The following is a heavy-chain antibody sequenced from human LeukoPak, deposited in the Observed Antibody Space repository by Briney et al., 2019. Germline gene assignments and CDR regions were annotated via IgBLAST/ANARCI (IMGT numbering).Heavy chain of an antibody. CDR2: LNSDGSTT. J-gene: IGHJ4*02. D-gene: IGHD3-16*01. CDR1: GFTFSSYW. Sequence: GGSLRLSCAASGFTFSSYWMHWVRQAPGKGLVWVSRLNSDGSTTRYADSVKGRFTISRDNSKNTLYVQMSSLRAEDTAVYCCARSNNGGWGYCDYWGQGSLVTVSS. V-gene: IGHV3-74*01. CDR3: ARSNNGGWGYCDY.